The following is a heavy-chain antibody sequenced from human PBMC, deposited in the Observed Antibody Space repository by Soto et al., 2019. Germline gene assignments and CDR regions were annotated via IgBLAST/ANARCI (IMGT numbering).Heavy chain of an antibody. CDR3: ARAVADLGYY. V-gene: IGHV3-23*01. Sequence: PLRLSYATSGFTFSQYAISWVRQAPGRGLEWVSASSGSGGSTYYADYVKGRFTISRDNANNSVYLQMSGLRAEDSAMYYCARAVADLGYYWGQAILVTAS. CDR2: SSGSGGST. CDR1: GFTFSQYA. J-gene: IGHJ4*02. D-gene: IGHD6-13*01.